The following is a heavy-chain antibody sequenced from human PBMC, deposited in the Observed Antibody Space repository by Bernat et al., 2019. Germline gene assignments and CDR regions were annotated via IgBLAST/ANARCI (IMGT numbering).Heavy chain of an antibody. J-gene: IGHJ4*02. CDR1: GFSFSEYA. D-gene: IGHD3-3*01. CDR3: ARGPSMYDFWTGYAHQAIPHFDY. Sequence: QVQLGESGGGVVQPGRSLTLSCAASGFSFSEYAMHWVRQAPGKGLEWVAVISYDGSKTYYGDSVKGRFTISRDTSLNTLFLQMDSLRADDTAMYYCARGPSMYDFWTGYAHQAIPHFDYWGQGTLVTVSS. CDR2: ISYDGSKT. V-gene: IGHV3-30*01.